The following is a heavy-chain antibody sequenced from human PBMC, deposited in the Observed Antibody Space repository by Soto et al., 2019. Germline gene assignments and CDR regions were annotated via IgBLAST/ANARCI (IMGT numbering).Heavy chain of an antibody. CDR2: ISGNGGST. Sequence: GGSLRLSCAASGFTFSSYAMSLVRQAPGKGLEWVSTISGNGGSTYYADSVKGRFTISRDNSKNTLYLEMNSLRAEDTAVFYCAKSGRYCTGGYCFSIPAPDYDFWGQGTLVTVSS. CDR3: AKSGRYCTGGYCFSIPAPDYDF. CDR1: GFTFSSYA. J-gene: IGHJ4*02. D-gene: IGHD2-8*02. V-gene: IGHV3-23*01.